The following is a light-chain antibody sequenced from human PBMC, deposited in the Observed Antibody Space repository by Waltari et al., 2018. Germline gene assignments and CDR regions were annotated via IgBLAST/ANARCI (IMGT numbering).Light chain of an antibody. CDR2: AVT. CDR3: QVWDSYTDHGV. Sequence: QTALTQPASVSGSPGQSITISCTGSSDDVGKFDLVAWFQQYPGRSPQLIIYAVTKRPSGVSGRFSGSKSGNTATLTINRVEAGDEADYYCQVWDSYTDHGVFGGGTQLTVL. V-gene: IGLV2-14*02. CDR1: SDDVGKFDL. J-gene: IGLJ7*01.